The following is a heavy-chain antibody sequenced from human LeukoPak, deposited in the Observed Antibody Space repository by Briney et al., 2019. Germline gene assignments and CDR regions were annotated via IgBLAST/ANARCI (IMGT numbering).Heavy chain of an antibody. V-gene: IGHV1-18*01. CDR1: GYTFTIYG. Sequence: ASVKVSFKASGYTFTIYGISWVRQAPGQGREWMGWISAYNGNTNYAQKLQGRVTMTTDTSTSTAYMELRSLRSDDTAVYYCARDQGGYYYGSGSYYWVYWGQGTLVTVSS. CDR2: ISAYNGNT. D-gene: IGHD3-10*01. CDR3: ARDQGGYYYGSGSYYWVY. J-gene: IGHJ4*02.